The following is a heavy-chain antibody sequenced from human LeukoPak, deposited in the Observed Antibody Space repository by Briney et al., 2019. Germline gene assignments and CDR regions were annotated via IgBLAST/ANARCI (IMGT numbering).Heavy chain of an antibody. V-gene: IGHV1-69*05. J-gene: IGHJ6*03. Sequence: SVKVSCKASGGTFSSYAISWVRQAPGQGLEWMGGIIPIFGTANYAQKFQGRVTITTDESTSTAYMELSSLRSEVTAVYYCARGSLEWLHYYYYYMDVWGKGTTVTVSS. CDR3: ARGSLEWLHYYYYYMDV. CDR1: GGTFSSYA. CDR2: IIPIFGTA. D-gene: IGHD3-3*01.